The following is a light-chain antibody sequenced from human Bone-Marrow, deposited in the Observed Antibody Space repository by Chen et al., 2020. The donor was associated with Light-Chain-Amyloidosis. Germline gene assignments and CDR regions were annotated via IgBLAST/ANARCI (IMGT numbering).Light chain of an antibody. V-gene: IGLV2-23*02. Sequence: QSALAQTASVSGSPGQSITISCTGTSSDVGTYNLVSWYQQHPGRAPKLMIYEVTKRPSGISDRFSGAKSGNTDSLTVSGVQAEDEGDYYCCSYAGSRTRVFGGGTRLTVL. CDR3: CSYAGSRTRV. J-gene: IGLJ3*02. CDR2: EVT. CDR1: SSDVGTYNL.